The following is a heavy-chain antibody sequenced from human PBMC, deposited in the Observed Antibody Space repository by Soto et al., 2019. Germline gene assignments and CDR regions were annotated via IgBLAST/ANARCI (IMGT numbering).Heavy chain of an antibody. CDR2: IHPRDSDT. CDR3: VRPNFGALTHFDF. CDR1: GYSFTNYW. J-gene: IGHJ4*02. Sequence: GESLKISCKGSGYSFTNYWIGWVRQMPGKGPEWIGIIHPRDSDTRYSPSFQGQVSISADKSISTAYLHWSSLRASDTAMYYCVRPNFGALTHFDFWGQGTLVTVSS. V-gene: IGHV5-51*01. D-gene: IGHD3-16*01.